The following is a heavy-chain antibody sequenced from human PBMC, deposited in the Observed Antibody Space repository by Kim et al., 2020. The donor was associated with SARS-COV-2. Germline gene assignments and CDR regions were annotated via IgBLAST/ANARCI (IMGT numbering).Heavy chain of an antibody. V-gene: IGHV1-3*01. CDR3: ARTSISSSWSYYYYGMDV. Sequence: ASVKVSCKASGYSFSSYAIHWVRQAPGQRLEWMGWINAGNGNTKYLQNFQGRVTITRDTSATTAYMELSNLLSEDTAVYYYARTSISSSWSYYYYGMDVWGQGTTVTVSS. CDR1: GYSFSSYA. D-gene: IGHD6-13*01. J-gene: IGHJ6*02. CDR2: INAGNGNT.